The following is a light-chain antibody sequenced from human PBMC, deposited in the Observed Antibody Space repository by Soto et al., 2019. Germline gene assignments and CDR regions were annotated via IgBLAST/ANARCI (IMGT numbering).Light chain of an antibody. CDR2: EVS. J-gene: IGLJ1*01. Sequence: QSALAQPASVSVSPGQSITISCTGSSSDIGAYNYGSWFQQYPGKAPKLIISEVSNRPSGVSNRFSGSKSGTAASLTISGLQTEDEADYFCFSFTTDWTHVFGTGTKVTVL. CDR1: SSDIGAYNY. CDR3: FSFTTDWTHV. V-gene: IGLV2-14*01.